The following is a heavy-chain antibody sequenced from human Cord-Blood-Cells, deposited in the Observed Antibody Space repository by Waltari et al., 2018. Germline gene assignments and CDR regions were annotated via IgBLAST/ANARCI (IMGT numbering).Heavy chain of an antibody. J-gene: IGHJ4*02. CDR3: AKGPLVLVDY. D-gene: IGHD6-13*01. CDR2: NCGWWGRQ. V-gene: IGHV3-23*01. CDR1: GFTFSSYA. Sequence: EVQLLESGGGLVQPGGSLRLSCAASGFTFSSYAMSWVRQAPGKGLGWGLGNCGWWGRQNYRERGKGRFTNLRENSKNTLYLQMNSLRAEDTAVYYCAKGPLVLVDYWGQGTLVTVSS.